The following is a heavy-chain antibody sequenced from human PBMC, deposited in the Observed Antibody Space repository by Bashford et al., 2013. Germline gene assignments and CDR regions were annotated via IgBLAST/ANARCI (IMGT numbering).Heavy chain of an antibody. Sequence: GSLRLSCAASGFTFSSYAMSWVRQAPGKGLEWVSGIGGSGGDTYYTDSVKGRFTISRDNSKNTLYLQMNSLRAEDTAVYYCAKXIRSSCWPLDYWGQGTLVTVSS. CDR1: GFTFSSYA. CDR2: IGGSGGDT. D-gene: IGHD6-19*01. CDR3: AKXIRSSCWPLDY. V-gene: IGHV3-23*01. J-gene: IGHJ4*02.